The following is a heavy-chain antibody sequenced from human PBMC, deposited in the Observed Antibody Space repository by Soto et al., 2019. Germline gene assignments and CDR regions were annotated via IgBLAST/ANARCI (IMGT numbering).Heavy chain of an antibody. CDR1: GFTFSTYT. CDR2: IAQNGGT. J-gene: IGHJ4*02. D-gene: IGHD4-17*01. Sequence: EGQLLESGGGLVQPGASLRLSCATSGFTFSTYTMAWVRQAPGRGPEWDSGIAQNGGTYYADSVKGRFTISRDNSRNTVSLQMTALKGEDTAIYYCAKDMRPDGVWDFDSWGQGTLVTVAS. CDR3: AKDMRPDGVWDFDS. V-gene: IGHV3-23*01.